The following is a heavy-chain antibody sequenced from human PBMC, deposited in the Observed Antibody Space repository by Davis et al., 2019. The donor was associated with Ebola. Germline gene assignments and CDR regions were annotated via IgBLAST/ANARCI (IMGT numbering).Heavy chain of an antibody. CDR2: ISYDGSNK. J-gene: IGHJ4*02. CDR1: GFTFSSYG. D-gene: IGHD5-24*01. Sequence: GGSLRLSCAASGFTFSSYGMHWVRQAPGKGLEWVAVISYDGSNKYYADSVKGRFIISRDNSKNTLYLQMNSLKIEDTAVYFCSTISRETWGQGTLVTVST. V-gene: IGHV3-30*03. CDR3: STISRET.